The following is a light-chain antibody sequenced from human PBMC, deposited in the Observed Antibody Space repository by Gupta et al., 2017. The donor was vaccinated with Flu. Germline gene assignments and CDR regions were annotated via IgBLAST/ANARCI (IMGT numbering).Light chain of an antibody. CDR2: EVT. CDR3: SSYTSSSTYV. CDR1: SSDVGGYDY. V-gene: IGLV2-14*01. Sequence: SSDVGGYDYVSWYQQHPGKAPKLLMYEVTNRPSGVSNRFSGSKSGNTASLTISGPQAEDEADYYCSSYTSSSTYVFGTETRVTVL. J-gene: IGLJ1*01.